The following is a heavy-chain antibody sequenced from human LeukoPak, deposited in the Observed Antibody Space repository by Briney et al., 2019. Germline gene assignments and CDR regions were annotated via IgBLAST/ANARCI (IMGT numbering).Heavy chain of an antibody. CDR1: GGSISNYH. V-gene: IGHV4-4*07. J-gene: IGHJ4*02. CDR2: IYSSGST. D-gene: IGHD3/OR15-3a*01. CDR3: ARDDVWLDY. Sequence: SETLSLTCTVSGGSISNYHWTWIRQPAGKGLEWIGRIYSSGSTNYNPSLKSRVTLSVDTSKNQFSLKLTSVTAADTAVYYCARDDVWLDYWGQGTLVTVSS.